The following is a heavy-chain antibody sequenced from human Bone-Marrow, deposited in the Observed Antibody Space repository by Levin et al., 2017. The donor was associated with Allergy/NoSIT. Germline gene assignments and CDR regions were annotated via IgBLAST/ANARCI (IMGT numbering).Heavy chain of an antibody. J-gene: IGHJ4*02. CDR2: IGTAADS. D-gene: IGHD2-2*01. V-gene: IGHV3-13*04. CDR1: GFTFSSYD. Sequence: LSLTCAASGFTFSSYDMHWVRQATGRGLEWVSAIGTAADSYYSGSVKGRFTVSRDNAKNSFYLQMNSLRAGDTAVYYCASVALPRYCTSTSCSDSGYYFDYWGQGTLVTVSS. CDR3: ASVALPRYCTSTSCSDSGYYFDY.